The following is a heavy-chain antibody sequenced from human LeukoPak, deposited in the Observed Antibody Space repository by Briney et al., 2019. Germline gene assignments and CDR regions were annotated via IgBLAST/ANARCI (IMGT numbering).Heavy chain of an antibody. V-gene: IGHV3-30*03. CDR3: VGGAGTDFDY. J-gene: IGHJ4*02. CDR2: ISYDGSNK. Sequence: GGSLRLSCAASEFTFTSYELNWVRQAPGKGLEWVAVISYDGSNKYYADSVKGRFTISRDNSKNTLYLQMNSLRAEDTAVYYCVGGAGTDFDYWGQGTLVTVSS. D-gene: IGHD1-26*01. CDR1: EFTFTSYE.